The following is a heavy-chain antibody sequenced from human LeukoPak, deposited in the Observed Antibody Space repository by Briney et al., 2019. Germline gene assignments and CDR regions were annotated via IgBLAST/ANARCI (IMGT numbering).Heavy chain of an antibody. V-gene: IGHV3-7*01. D-gene: IGHD1-26*01. CDR1: GFTFSSWW. J-gene: IGHJ4*02. CDR3: ARQEVGATTAFDY. Sequence: GGSLRLSCAVSGFTFSSWWMTWVRQAPGKGLEWVANIKQDGSEKNYVDSVKGRFTISRDNAKNSLDLQMNSLRAEDTAVYYCARQEVGATTAFDYWGQGTLVTVSS. CDR2: IKQDGSEK.